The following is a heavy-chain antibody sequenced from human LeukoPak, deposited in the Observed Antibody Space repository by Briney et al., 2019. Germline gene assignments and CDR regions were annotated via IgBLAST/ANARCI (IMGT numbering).Heavy chain of an antibody. J-gene: IGHJ4*02. V-gene: IGHV4-39*07. D-gene: IGHD5-12*01. Sequence: SETLSLTCTVSGGSISSSSYYWGWIRQPPGKGLEWIGSIYHSGSTYYNPSLKSRVTISVDTSKNQFSLKLSSVTAADTAVYYCARDGPYVDIVATIYDYWGQGTLVTVSS. CDR2: IYHSGST. CDR3: ARDGPYVDIVATIYDY. CDR1: GGSISSSSYY.